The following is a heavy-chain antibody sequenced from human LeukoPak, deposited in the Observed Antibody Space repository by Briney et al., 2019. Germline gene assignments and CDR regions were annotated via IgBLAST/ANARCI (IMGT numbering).Heavy chain of an antibody. CDR1: AYSISSGYY. Sequence: PSETLSLTCTVSAYSISSGYYWGWIRQPPGKGLEWIGNIYHGGSSYYNPSLKTRVTISVDMSKNQFSLKLSSVTAADTAVYYCARYSSDWGHFEYWGQGTLVTVSS. CDR3: ARYSSDWGHFEY. D-gene: IGHD6-19*01. CDR2: IYHGGSS. V-gene: IGHV4-38-2*02. J-gene: IGHJ4*02.